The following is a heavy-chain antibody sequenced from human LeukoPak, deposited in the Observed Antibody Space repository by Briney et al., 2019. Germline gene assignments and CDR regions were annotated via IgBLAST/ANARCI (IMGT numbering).Heavy chain of an antibody. CDR1: GFTFDDHA. J-gene: IGHJ3*01. V-gene: IGHV3-9*01. CDR2: IDWNSSHM. D-gene: IGHD2-2*01. CDR3: AKDRSSTLDDAFDF. Sequence: GGSLRLSCAASGFTFDDHAMHWVRQTPGKGLEWVSGIDWNSSHMVYADSVRGRFTISRDNAKNSLYLQMNSVRTEDTALYYCAKDRSSTLDDAFDFWGQGTMVTVSS.